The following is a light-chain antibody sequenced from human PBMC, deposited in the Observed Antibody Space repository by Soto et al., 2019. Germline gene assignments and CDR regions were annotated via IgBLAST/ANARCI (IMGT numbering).Light chain of an antibody. CDR2: DVS. J-gene: IGLJ3*02. V-gene: IGLV2-14*01. CDR1: SSDVGGYNY. Sequence: HSVLTQPASVSGSPGQSITISCTGTSSDVGGYNYVSWYQQHPGKAPKLMIYDVSNRPSGVSNRFSGSKSGNTASLTISGLQAEDEADYYCSSYTSSSTLESWVFGIGTKLTVL. CDR3: SSYTSSSTLESWV.